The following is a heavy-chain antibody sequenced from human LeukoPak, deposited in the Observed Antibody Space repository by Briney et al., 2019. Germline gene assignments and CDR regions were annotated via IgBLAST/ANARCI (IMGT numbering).Heavy chain of an antibody. V-gene: IGHV4-59*01. CDR3: ARDLFRRSALGF. CDR2: IYYSGST. J-gene: IGHJ4*02. CDR1: GGSISSYY. D-gene: IGHD1-26*01. Sequence: PETLSLTCTVSGGSISSYYWSWIRQPPGKGLEWIGYIYYSGSTNYNPSLKSRVTISVDTSKNQFSLKLSSVTAADTAVYYCARDLFRRSALGFWGQGTLVTVSS.